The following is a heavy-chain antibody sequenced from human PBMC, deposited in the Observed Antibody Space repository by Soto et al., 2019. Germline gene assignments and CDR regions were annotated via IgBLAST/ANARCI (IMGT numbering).Heavy chain of an antibody. CDR1: GGSISSYY. D-gene: IGHD2-2*02. V-gene: IGHV4-59*01. CDR3: GRGYCSITSCYSGFHYIDV. CDR2: IYYSGRT. J-gene: IGHJ6*03. Sequence: QVQVQESGPGLVKPSESLSLTCSVSGGSISSYYWSWIRQPQGKGLEWIGYIYYSGRTKYHPSLKSRVTISVDTSKNQFSLKLNSVTAADTDVYYCGRGYCSITSCYSGFHYIDVWGKGTTVTVSS.